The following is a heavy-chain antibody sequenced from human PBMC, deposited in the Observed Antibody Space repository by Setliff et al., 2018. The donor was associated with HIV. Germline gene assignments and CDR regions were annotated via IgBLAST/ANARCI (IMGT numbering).Heavy chain of an antibody. J-gene: IGHJ4*02. CDR2: IVPIFVTT. CDR3: ARSVPRNTIQKLYVAEFEY. V-gene: IGHV1-69*13. Sequence: EASVKVSCKASGYTFTGYYMHWVRQAPGQGLEWMGGIVPIFVTTNYAQKFQGRVAITADESTSTAYMELSSLRSDDTAVYYCARSVPRNTIQKLYVAEFEYWGQGTLVTVSS. D-gene: IGHD2-2*02. CDR1: GYTFTGYY.